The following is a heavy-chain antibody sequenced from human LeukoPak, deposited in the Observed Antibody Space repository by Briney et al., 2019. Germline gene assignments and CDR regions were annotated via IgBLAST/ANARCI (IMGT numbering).Heavy chain of an antibody. CDR1: GGSISSSSYY. V-gene: IGHV4-39*01. D-gene: IGHD3-3*01. J-gene: IGHJ4*02. CDR2: IYYSGST. CDR3: ARHKRFGVVILYYFDY. Sequence: SETLSLTCTVSGGSISSSSYYWGWIRQPPGKGLEWIGSIYYSGSTYYNPSLQSRVTISVDKSKNQFSLKLSSVAAADTAVYYCARHKRFGVVILYYFDYWGQGTLVTVSS.